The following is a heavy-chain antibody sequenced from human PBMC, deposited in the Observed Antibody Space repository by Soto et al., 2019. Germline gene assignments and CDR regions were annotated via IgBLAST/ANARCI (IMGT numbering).Heavy chain of an antibody. D-gene: IGHD2-2*01. V-gene: IGHV4-39*01. J-gene: IGHJ6*03. CDR3: AGSRTDYYYYMDV. Sequence: SETLALTWTVSGASIRSSNYYWGWIRQSPGKGLEWIGSMYYSGSTYYSPSLKSRVTISVDTSKNQFSLKLSSVTAADTAVYYCAGSRTDYYYYMDVWGKGTTVTVSS. CDR1: GASIRSSNYY. CDR2: MYYSGST.